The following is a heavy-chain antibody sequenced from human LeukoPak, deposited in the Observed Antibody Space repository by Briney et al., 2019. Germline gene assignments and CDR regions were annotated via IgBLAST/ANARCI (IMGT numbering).Heavy chain of an antibody. CDR3: ASRINYDILTGYYSKFDY. V-gene: IGHV4-4*02. D-gene: IGHD3-9*01. Sequence: SGTLSLTCGVSGGSITNTNYWTWVRQPPGKGLEWIGEVNLQGSTNYNPSLMGRVAIAVDTSENHISLQLTSVTAADTAVYYCASRINYDILTGYYSKFDYWGRGTLVTVSS. CDR2: VNLQGST. J-gene: IGHJ4*02. CDR1: GGSITNTNY.